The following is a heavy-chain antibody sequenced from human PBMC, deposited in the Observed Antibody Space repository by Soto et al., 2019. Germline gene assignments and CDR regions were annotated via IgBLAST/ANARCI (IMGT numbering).Heavy chain of an antibody. CDR3: ARDGLGAYTYGSYYFDY. Sequence: EVQLLESGGGLVQPGGSLRLSCAASGFTFSNYAMSWVRQAPGKGLEWVSTISTRGGSTYSADSRKARFTISRDNSKNTLYLQMNSLRAEDTAVYYCARDGLGAYTYGSYYFDYWGQGALVTVSS. CDR1: GFTFSNYA. CDR2: ISTRGGST. V-gene: IGHV3-23*01. J-gene: IGHJ4*02. D-gene: IGHD5-18*01.